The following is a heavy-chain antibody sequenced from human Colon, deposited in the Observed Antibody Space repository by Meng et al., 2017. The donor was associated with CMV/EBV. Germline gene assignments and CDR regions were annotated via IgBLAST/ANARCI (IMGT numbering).Heavy chain of an antibody. V-gene: IGHV1-8*02. D-gene: IGHD4/OR15-4a*01. J-gene: IGHJ4*02. CDR1: GYTFTSYD. Sequence: ASVKVSCKASGYTFTSYDINWVRQATGQGLEWMGWMNPNSGNTGYAQKFQGRVTMTRDTSTRTLYMELISLRSEDTAVYYCARGKSISDGAQVFDYWGQGTLVTVSS. CDR2: MNPNSGNT. CDR3: ARGKSISDGAQVFDY.